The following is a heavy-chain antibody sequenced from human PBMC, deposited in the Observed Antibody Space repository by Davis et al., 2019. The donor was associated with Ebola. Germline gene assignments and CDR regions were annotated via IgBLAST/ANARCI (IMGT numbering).Heavy chain of an antibody. J-gene: IGHJ4*02. CDR3: ARLASEGPDSSGWCPHFDY. D-gene: IGHD6-19*01. V-gene: IGHV4-4*02. CDR2: INHHGIT. CDR1: GGSISSSNW. Sequence: MPSETLSLTCAVSGGSISSSNWWSWVRQPPGKGLEWMGEINHHGITSYNPSLKSRVSMSVDTSKKQFSLKVTAVTAADTAVYYCARLASEGPDSSGWCPHFDYWGQGTLVTVSS.